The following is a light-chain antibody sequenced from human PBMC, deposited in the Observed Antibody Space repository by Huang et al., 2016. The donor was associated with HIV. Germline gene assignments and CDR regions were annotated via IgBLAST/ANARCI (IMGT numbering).Light chain of an antibody. CDR3: QQYNNWPT. CDR1: QSVSTN. V-gene: IGKV3-15*01. J-gene: IGKJ5*01. Sequence: EIVMTQSPATLSVSPGERATLSCRASQSVSTNLAWYQQKPGQAPRLLIYGATTRATGVPRRFNGSGSGTELTLTINSRQSEDFAVYYCQQYNNWPTFGHGTRLEIK. CDR2: GAT.